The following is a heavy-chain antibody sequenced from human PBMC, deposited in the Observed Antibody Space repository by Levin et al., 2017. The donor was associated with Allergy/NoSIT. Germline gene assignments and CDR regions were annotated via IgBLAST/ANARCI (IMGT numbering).Heavy chain of an antibody. D-gene: IGHD4/OR15-4a*01. CDR1: GGSISSSTDYY. CDR3: VRQMVRDGYDY. Sequence: GSLRLSCTVSGGSISSSTDYYWGWIRQPPGKGLEWIGSVYYTGNRYPNPSLKSRVTISLDTSKNQFSLKLTSVTAADTAVYYCVRQMVRDGYDYWGQGALVTVSS. CDR2: VYYTGNR. J-gene: IGHJ4*02. V-gene: IGHV4-39*07.